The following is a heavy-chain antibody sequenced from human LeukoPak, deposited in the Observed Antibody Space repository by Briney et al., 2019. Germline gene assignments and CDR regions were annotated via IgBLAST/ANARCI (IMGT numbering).Heavy chain of an antibody. J-gene: IGHJ4*02. CDR1: GGSISSYY. D-gene: IGHD2/OR15-2a*01. V-gene: IGHV4-59*01. CDR2: IYYSGST. Sequence: PSETLSLTCTVSGGSISSYYWSWIRQPPGKGLEWIGYIYYSGSTNYNPSLKSRVTISLDTSKNQFSLKLSSVTAADTAVYYCARGSSMQGYRGYFDYWGQGTLVTVSS. CDR3: ARGSSMQGYRGYFDY.